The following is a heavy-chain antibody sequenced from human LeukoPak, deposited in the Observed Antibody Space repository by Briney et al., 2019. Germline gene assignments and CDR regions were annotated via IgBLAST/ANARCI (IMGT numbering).Heavy chain of an antibody. CDR1: GYTFTSYY. J-gene: IGHJ4*02. Sequence: ASVKVSCTASGYTFTSYYMQWVRQAPGQGLEWMGIINPSGGSTSYAQKLQGRVTMTRDTSTSTVYMELSSLRSEDTAVYYCASAKVTFRFDYWGQGTLVTVSS. D-gene: IGHD3-16*01. CDR2: INPSGGST. V-gene: IGHV1-46*01. CDR3: ASAKVTFRFDY.